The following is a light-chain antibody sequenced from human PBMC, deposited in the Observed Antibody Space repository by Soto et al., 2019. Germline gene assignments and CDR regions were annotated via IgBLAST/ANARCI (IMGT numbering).Light chain of an antibody. CDR3: GSWDSSLSAYV. CDR2: DDN. V-gene: IGLV1-51*01. CDR1: SSNIGGNS. Sequence: VLTQPPSVSAAPGQKVTISCSGSSSNIGGNSVSWYQQLPGTAPKLLIYDDNKRPSGIPDRFSGSKSGTSATLGITGFQTGDEADHYCGSWDSSLSAYVFGTGTKVTVL. J-gene: IGLJ1*01.